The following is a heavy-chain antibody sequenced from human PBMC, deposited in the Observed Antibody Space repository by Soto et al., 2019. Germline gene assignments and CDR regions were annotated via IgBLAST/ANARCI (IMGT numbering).Heavy chain of an antibody. D-gene: IGHD6-19*01. V-gene: IGHV4-30-2*01. CDR3: AGMPYTSGLRFDP. CDR1: GDSYSISTYS. CDR2: IYQSGVT. Sequence: SETLSLTCNMSGDSYSISTYSWSWIRQPPGKALQWIGFIYQSGVTSYNPSLASRVSISLDRSNNQCFLKLKSVTAADTAVYFCAGMPYTSGLRFDPWGPGTLVTVSS. J-gene: IGHJ5*02.